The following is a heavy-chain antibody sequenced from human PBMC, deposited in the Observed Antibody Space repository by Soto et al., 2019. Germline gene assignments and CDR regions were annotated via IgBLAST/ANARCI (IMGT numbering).Heavy chain of an antibody. Sequence: QVQLVESGGEVVQPGRSLRLSCAASGFSFTTYVMHWVRQAPGKGLEWVAVISHDGSYKYYGDAVKGRFTISRDTSKNAVYLEMNSLRPEDTAVYYCAKGLLAIVGTTLPRDAFNIWGQGTMVTVSS. D-gene: IGHD1-26*01. CDR3: AKGLLAIVGTTLPRDAFNI. CDR1: GFSFTTYV. J-gene: IGHJ3*02. V-gene: IGHV3-30*18. CDR2: ISHDGSYK.